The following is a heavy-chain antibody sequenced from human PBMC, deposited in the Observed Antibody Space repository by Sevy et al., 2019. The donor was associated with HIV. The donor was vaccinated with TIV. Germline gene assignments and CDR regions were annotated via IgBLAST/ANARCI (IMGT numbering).Heavy chain of an antibody. D-gene: IGHD3-3*01. CDR1: GYTFTSYG. Sequence: ASVKVSCKASGYTFTSYGISWVRQAPGQGLEWMGWISAYNGNTNYAQKLQGRVTMTTDTSTSTAYMELRSLRSDDTDVYYCARDAIRRFLEWLQHPNYYGMDVWGQGTTVTVSS. V-gene: IGHV1-18*01. J-gene: IGHJ6*02. CDR2: ISAYNGNT. CDR3: ARDAIRRFLEWLQHPNYYGMDV.